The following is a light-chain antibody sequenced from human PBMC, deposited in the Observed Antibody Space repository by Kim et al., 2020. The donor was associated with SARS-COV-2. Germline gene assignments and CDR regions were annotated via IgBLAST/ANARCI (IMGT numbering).Light chain of an antibody. CDR2: EIN. J-gene: IGLJ3*02. Sequence: QSVTLSRTGTSRDVGGYKYVSWYQQYPGTAPRLMIYEINYRPSGVPDRFSGSKSGNTASLTVSGLQAEDEADYYCSSYAGHNTWVFGGGTQLTVL. V-gene: IGLV2-8*01. CDR3: SSYAGHNTWV. CDR1: SRDVGGYKY.